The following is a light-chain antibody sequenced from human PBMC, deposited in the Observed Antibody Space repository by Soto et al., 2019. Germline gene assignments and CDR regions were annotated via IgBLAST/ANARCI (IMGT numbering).Light chain of an antibody. Sequence: QSALTQPPSASGSPGPSVALSCTGTSSDVGGYNYVSWYQQHPGKAPKLIIYEVNKRPSGVPDRFSGSTSGNTASLTVSGLQAEDEADYYCSSYAGSSNVFGTGTKLTVL. CDR2: EVN. V-gene: IGLV2-8*01. CDR3: SSYAGSSNV. CDR1: SSDVGGYNY. J-gene: IGLJ1*01.